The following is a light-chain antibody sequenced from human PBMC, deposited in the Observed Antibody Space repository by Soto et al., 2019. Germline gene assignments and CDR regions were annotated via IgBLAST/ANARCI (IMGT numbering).Light chain of an antibody. V-gene: IGLV1-40*01. J-gene: IGLJ1*01. Sequence: QSVLTQPPSVSGAPGQRVTISCTGSSSNIGAGYDVHWYQQLPGTAPKLLIYGNSNRPSGVPDRFSGSKSGTSASLAITGLQAEDEADYYLQSYDSRLSGYVFGTGTKVTVL. CDR1: SSNIGAGYD. CDR3: QSYDSRLSGYV. CDR2: GNS.